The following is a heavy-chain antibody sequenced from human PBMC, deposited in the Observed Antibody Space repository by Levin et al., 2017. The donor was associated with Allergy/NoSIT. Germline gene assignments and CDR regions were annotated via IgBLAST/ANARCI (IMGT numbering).Heavy chain of an antibody. D-gene: IGHD1-1*01. Sequence: PSETLSLTCTVSGGSISGYYWSWIRQSPGKGLEYIGYIYYSGSTNYNPSLKSRVTISLDTSKNQFSLKVTSVTAADTAIYYCVRRSRTVFSDWFDTWGQGTLVTVSS. CDR3: VRRSRTVFSDWFDT. J-gene: IGHJ5*02. CDR2: IYYSGST. CDR1: GGSISGYY. V-gene: IGHV4-59*08.